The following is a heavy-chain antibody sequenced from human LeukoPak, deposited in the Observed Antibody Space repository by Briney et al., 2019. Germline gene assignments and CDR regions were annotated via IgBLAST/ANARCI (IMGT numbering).Heavy chain of an antibody. J-gene: IGHJ5*02. D-gene: IGHD1-1*01. CDR3: ARELTGTSWFDP. Sequence: SETLSLTCTVSGGSISSSSYYWSWIRQPPGKGLEWIGYIYYSGSTNYNPSLKSRVTISGDTSKNQFSLKLSSVTAADTAVYYCARELTGTSWFDPWGQGTLVTVSS. V-gene: IGHV4-61*01. CDR1: GGSISSSSYY. CDR2: IYYSGST.